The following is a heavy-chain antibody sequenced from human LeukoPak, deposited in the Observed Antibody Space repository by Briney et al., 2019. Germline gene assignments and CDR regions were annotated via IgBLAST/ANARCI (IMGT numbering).Heavy chain of an antibody. V-gene: IGHV4-59*01. CDR3: ARAGYSGYDYDY. CDR2: IYYSGST. Sequence: SETLSLTCTVSGGSISSYYWSWIRQPPGKGLEWIGYIYYSGSTNYNPSLKSRVTISVDTSKNQFSLKLSSVTAADTAVCYCARAGYSGYDYDYWGQGTLVTVSS. J-gene: IGHJ4*02. CDR1: GGSISSYY. D-gene: IGHD5-12*01.